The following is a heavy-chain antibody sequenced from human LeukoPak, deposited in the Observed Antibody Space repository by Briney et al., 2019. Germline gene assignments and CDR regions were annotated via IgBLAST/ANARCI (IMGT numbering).Heavy chain of an antibody. Sequence: SETLSLTCTVSGGSISSYYWSWIRQPPGKGLEWIGYIYYSGSTNYNPSLKSRVTISVDTSKNQFSLKLSSVTAADTAVYYCARSGYSYGSRSPIYWYFDLWGRGNLVSVSS. CDR3: ARSGYSYGSRSPIYWYFDL. D-gene: IGHD5-18*01. CDR2: IYYSGST. J-gene: IGHJ2*01. V-gene: IGHV4-59*01. CDR1: GGSISSYY.